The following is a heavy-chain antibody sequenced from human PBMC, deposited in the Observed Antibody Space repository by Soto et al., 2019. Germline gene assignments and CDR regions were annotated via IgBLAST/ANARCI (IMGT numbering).Heavy chain of an antibody. Sequence: GGSLRLSCAASGFTFSSYAMSWVRQAPGKGLEWVTGISGGGGARYYADSVKGRFTISRDNSKNTLHLQMNSLRAEDTAVYYCARAEYSYGYVDYWGQGTLVTVSS. D-gene: IGHD5-18*01. CDR3: ARAEYSYGYVDY. CDR2: ISGGGGAR. V-gene: IGHV3-23*01. J-gene: IGHJ4*02. CDR1: GFTFSSYA.